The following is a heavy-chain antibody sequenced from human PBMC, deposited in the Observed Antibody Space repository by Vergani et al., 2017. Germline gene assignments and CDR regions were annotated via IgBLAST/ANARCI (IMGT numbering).Heavy chain of an antibody. CDR3: TRESAAAAGINDY. D-gene: IGHD6-13*01. V-gene: IGHV3-49*04. Sequence: EVQLVESGGGLVKPGGSLRLSCAASGFTFSSYSMNWVRQAPGKGLEWVGFIRSKAYGGTTEYAASVKGRFTISRDDSKSIAYLQMNSLKTEDTAVYYCTRESAAAAGINDYWGQGTLVTVSS. J-gene: IGHJ4*02. CDR2: IRSKAYGGTT. CDR1: GFTFSSYS.